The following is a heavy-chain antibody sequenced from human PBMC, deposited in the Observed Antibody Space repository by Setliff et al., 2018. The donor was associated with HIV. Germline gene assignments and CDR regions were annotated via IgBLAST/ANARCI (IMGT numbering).Heavy chain of an antibody. CDR2: INPNSGGT. CDR1: GYTFDAKY. CDR3: ARGGLATGAFDI. V-gene: IGHV1-2*02. Sequence: ASVKVSCKTSGYTFDAKYIHWARQAPGQGLEWMGWINPNSGGTNYARKFQGRVTMTRDTSISTAYMELSRLRSDDTAVYYCARGGLATGAFDIWGQGTMVTV. D-gene: IGHD5-12*01. J-gene: IGHJ3*02.